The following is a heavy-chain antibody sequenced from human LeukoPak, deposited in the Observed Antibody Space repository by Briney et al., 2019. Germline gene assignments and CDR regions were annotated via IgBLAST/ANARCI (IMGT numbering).Heavy chain of an antibody. J-gene: IGHJ4*02. V-gene: IGHV3-7*01. CDR3: ARRGWELLRRRATSFDY. CDR2: IKQDGSEK. Sequence: GGSLRLSCAASGFTFSSYWMSWVRQAPGKGLEWVANIKQDGSEKYYVDSVKGRFTISRDNAKNSLYLQMNSLRAEDTAVYYCARRGWELLRRRATSFDYWGQGTLVTVSS. D-gene: IGHD1-26*01. CDR1: GFTFSSYW.